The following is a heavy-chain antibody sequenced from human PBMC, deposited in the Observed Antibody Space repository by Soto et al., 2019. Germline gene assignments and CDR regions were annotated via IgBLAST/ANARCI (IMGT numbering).Heavy chain of an antibody. CDR3: ARGHLGITTTGTWYDFDY. CDR2: IYYSGRT. Sequence: ETLSLTCTVSGDSISSYYWTWIRQPPGKGLEYIGYIYYSGRTYYNPSLKSRVTISVDTSKNQFSLKLSSVTAADTAVYYCARGHLGITTTGTWYDFDYWGQGTLVTVSS. V-gene: IGHV4-59*01. J-gene: IGHJ4*02. D-gene: IGHD2-15*01. CDR1: GDSISSYY.